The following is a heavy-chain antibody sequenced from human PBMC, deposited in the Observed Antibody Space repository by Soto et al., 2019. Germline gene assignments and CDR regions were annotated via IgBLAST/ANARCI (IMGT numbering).Heavy chain of an antibody. J-gene: IGHJ4*02. CDR1: EFTFSSYS. CDR3: ARVRPGYYFDY. V-gene: IGHV3-48*01. Sequence: GGSLRLSCAASEFTFSSYSMNWVRQAPGKGPAWISYISTTSGTIYYADSVKGRFTISRDNAKNSLYLQMDSLRAEDTAVYYCARVRPGYYFDYWGQGTLVTVSS. D-gene: IGHD6-25*01. CDR2: ISTTSGTI.